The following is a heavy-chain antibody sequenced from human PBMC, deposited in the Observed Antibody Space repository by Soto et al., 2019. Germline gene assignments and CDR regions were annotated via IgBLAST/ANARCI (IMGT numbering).Heavy chain of an antibody. CDR3: SKDRRGGRAVLES. CDR1: GFSFSNYG. Sequence: PGGSLRLSCAASGFSFSNYGMHWVRQAPGKGLEWVAVISYDGSSKYHADSVKGRFTISRDNSKNTLHLQMNSLRAEDTAVYYCSKDRRGGRAVLESWGQGTPVTVSS. CDR2: ISYDGSSK. D-gene: IGHD2-8*01. J-gene: IGHJ4*02. V-gene: IGHV3-30*18.